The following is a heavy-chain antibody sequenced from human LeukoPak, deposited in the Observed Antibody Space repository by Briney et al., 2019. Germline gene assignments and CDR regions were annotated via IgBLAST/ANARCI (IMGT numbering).Heavy chain of an antibody. CDR3: ARSVVPAAMLNWFDP. Sequence: SETLSLTCTASGGSISSYYWSWIRQPPGKGLEWIGYIYYSGSTNYNPSLKSRVTISVDTSKNQFSLKLSSVTAADTAVYYCARSVVPAAMLNWFDPWGQGTLVTVSS. D-gene: IGHD2-2*01. CDR1: GGSISSYY. CDR2: IYYSGST. V-gene: IGHV4-59*01. J-gene: IGHJ5*02.